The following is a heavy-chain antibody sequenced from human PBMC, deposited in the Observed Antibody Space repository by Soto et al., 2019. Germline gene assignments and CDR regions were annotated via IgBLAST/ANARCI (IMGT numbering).Heavy chain of an antibody. CDR2: IYYAGTS. CDR1: GGSISPYY. D-gene: IGHD2-21*01. Sequence: QVQLQESGPGLVHPSETLSLTCTVSGGSISPYYWTWIRQPPGKGLEWVGYIYYAGTSSYNPSLKRRVTIYLETSKRQISLRLTSVTAADTAVYYCARLGAYYQSLDPWGPGTLVTVSS. V-gene: IGHV4-59*08. CDR3: ARLGAYYQSLDP. J-gene: IGHJ5*02.